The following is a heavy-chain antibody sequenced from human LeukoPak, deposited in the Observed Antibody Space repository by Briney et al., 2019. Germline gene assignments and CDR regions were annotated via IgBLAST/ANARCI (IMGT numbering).Heavy chain of an antibody. J-gene: IGHJ4*02. CDR3: SRESGPFCPLGY. V-gene: IGHV4/OR15-8*02. CDR2: ISLAGQT. CDR1: GGSISSTNW. D-gene: IGHD1-26*01. Sequence: SETLSLTCGVSGGSISSTNWWSWVRQPPGQGLEWIGEISLAGQTNYNPSLNGRVTMSLDKSSNQLSLHLTSVTAADTATYFCSRESGPFCPLGYWGQGTLVIDSS.